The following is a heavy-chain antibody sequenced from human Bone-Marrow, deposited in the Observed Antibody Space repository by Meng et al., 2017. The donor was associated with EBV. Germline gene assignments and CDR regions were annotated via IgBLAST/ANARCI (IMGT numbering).Heavy chain of an antibody. V-gene: IGHV4-30-4*01. CDR2: IYYSSST. CDR1: DDSIHSGGYY. D-gene: IGHD4-17*01. J-gene: IGHJ4*02. CDR3: ARAGRGYGDFEYYFDY. Sequence: VRLRASGPGLVKPSQTLSLTCAVSDDSIHSGGYYWSWIRQPPGKGLEWIGYIYYSSSTYYTPSLKTRLTISLDTSKSQFSLKLYSVTAADTARYYCARAGRGYGDFEYYFDYWGQGTLVTVSS.